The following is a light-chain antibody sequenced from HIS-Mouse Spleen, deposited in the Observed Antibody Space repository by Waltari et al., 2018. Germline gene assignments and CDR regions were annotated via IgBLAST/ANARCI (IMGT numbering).Light chain of an antibody. V-gene: IGLV2-8*01. Sequence: QSALTQPPSASGSPGQSVTISCTGTSSDVGGYNYVSWYQQHPGKAPQLMIYEVSKRPSGVPDRFSGSKSGSTASLTVSGLQAEDEADYYCSSYAGSNNSLYVFGTGTKVTVL. CDR2: EVS. CDR3: SSYAGSNNSLYV. CDR1: SSDVGGYNY. J-gene: IGLJ1*01.